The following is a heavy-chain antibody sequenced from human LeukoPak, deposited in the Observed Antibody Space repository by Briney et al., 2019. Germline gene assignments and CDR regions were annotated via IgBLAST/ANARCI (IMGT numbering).Heavy chain of an antibody. Sequence: RASVKVSCKASGGTFSSYAISWVRQAPGQGLEWMGGIIPIFGTANYAQKFQGRVTITADESTSTAYMELSSLRSEDTAVYYCAWGAQYYDFWSGYFFAGEADWFDPWGQGTLVTVSS. J-gene: IGHJ5*02. D-gene: IGHD3-3*01. CDR1: GGTFSSYA. CDR3: AWGAQYYDFWSGYFFAGEADWFDP. V-gene: IGHV1-69*13. CDR2: IIPIFGTA.